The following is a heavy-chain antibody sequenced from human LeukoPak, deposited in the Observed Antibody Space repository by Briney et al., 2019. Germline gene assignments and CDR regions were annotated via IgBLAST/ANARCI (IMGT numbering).Heavy chain of an antibody. CDR3: ARSRGSSGYPYYYYYMDV. J-gene: IGHJ6*03. V-gene: IGHV4-4*07. CDR2: IYTSGST. CDR1: GGSISSYY. D-gene: IGHD3-22*01. Sequence: ETLSLTCTVSGGSISSYYWSWIRRPAGKGLEWIGRIYTSGSTDYNPSLKSRVTMSVDTSKNQFSLKLSSVTAADTAVYYCARSRGSSGYPYYYYYMDVWGKGTTVTISS.